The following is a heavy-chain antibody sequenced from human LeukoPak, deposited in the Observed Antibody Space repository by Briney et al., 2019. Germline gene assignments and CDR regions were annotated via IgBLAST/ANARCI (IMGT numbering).Heavy chain of an antibody. CDR1: GYTFTSYG. V-gene: IGHV1-18*01. D-gene: IGHD1-26*01. CDR2: ISAYSGDT. Sequence: ASVKVSCKASGYTFTSYGISWVRQAPGQGLEWMGWISAYSGDTNYAQKFQGRVTMTRDTSTSTVYMELSSLRSEDTAVYYCARGVGAEVRFDPWGQGTLVTVSS. J-gene: IGHJ5*02. CDR3: ARGVGAEVRFDP.